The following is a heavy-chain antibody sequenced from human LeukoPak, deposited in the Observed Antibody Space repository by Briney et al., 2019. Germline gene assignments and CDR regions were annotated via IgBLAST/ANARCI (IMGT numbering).Heavy chain of an antibody. CDR2: TYYRSKWYN. D-gene: IGHD5-18*01. CDR3: ARGRVNSFTYYWYFDL. Sequence: SQTLSLTCAISRDSVSSNSAAWNWIRQSPSRGLEWLGRTYYRSKWYNDYAVSVKSRITINPDTSKNQFSLQLNSVTPEDTAVYYCARGRVNSFTYYWYFDLWGRGTLVTVSS. CDR1: RDSVSSNSAA. V-gene: IGHV6-1*01. J-gene: IGHJ2*01.